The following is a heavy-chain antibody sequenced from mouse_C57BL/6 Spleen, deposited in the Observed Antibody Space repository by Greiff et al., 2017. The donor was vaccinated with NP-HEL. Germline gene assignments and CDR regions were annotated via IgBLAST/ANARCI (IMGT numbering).Heavy chain of an antibody. Sequence: DVMLVESGEGLVKPGGSLKLSCAASGFTFSSYAMSWVRQTPEKRLEWVAYISSGGDYIYYADTVKGRFTISRDNARNTLYLQMSSLKSEDTAMYYCTRDDYGSGFDYWGQGTTLTVSS. CDR3: TRDDYGSGFDY. J-gene: IGHJ2*01. CDR2: ISSGGDYI. D-gene: IGHD1-1*01. V-gene: IGHV5-9-1*02. CDR1: GFTFSSYA.